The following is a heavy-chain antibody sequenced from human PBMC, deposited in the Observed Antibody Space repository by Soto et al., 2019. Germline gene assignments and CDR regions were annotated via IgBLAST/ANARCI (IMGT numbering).Heavy chain of an antibody. CDR3: ARDYGDYDAFFDY. J-gene: IGHJ4*02. CDR2: IYSGGST. V-gene: IGHV3-53*02. D-gene: IGHD4-17*01. Sequence: EVQLVETGGGLIQPGGSLRPSCAASGFTVSSNYMSWVRQAPGKGLEWVSVIYSGGSTYYADSVKGRFTISRDNSKNTLYLQMNSLRAEDTAVYYCARDYGDYDAFFDYWGQGTLVTVSS. CDR1: GFTVSSNY.